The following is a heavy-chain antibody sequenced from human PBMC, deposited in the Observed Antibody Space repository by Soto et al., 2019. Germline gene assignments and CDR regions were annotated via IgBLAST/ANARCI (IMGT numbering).Heavy chain of an antibody. V-gene: IGHV4-39*01. CDR1: GGSISSSSYY. Sequence: SETLSLTCTVSGGSISSSSYYWGWIRQPPGKGLEWIGSIYYSGSTYYNPSLKSRVTISVDTSKNQFTLKLSSVTAADTAVYYCASHQSVYDYVWGSYRPDIDYWGQGTLVTVSS. CDR3: ASHQSVYDYVWGSYRPDIDY. D-gene: IGHD3-16*02. J-gene: IGHJ4*02. CDR2: IYYSGST.